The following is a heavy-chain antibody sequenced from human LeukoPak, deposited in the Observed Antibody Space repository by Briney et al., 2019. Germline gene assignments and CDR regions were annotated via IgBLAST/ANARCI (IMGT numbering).Heavy chain of an antibody. V-gene: IGHV3-11*05. CDR1: GFTFSDYY. Sequence: GSLRLSCAASGFTFSDYYMSWIRQAPGKGLEWVSYISSSGSYINYADSVKGRFTISRDNAKNSLYLQMNSLRAEDTAVYYCARGFSGTYYAEYFQHWGQGTLVTVSS. J-gene: IGHJ1*01. D-gene: IGHD1-26*01. CDR2: ISSSGSYI. CDR3: ARGFSGTYYAEYFQH.